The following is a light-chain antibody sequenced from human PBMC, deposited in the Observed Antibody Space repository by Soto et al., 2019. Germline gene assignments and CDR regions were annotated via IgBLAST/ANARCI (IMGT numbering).Light chain of an antibody. CDR1: SSDVGAYNY. V-gene: IGLV2-11*01. CDR3: CSSAGTYSAVV. J-gene: IGLJ2*01. Sequence: QSALTQPRSVSGSPGQSVTMSCTGTSSDVGAYNYVSWYQHRPGKAPKLIIYDVNKRPSGVPNRFSGSKSGNTASLTISGLRTEDEADYYCCSSAGTYSAVVFGGGTKLTVL. CDR2: DVN.